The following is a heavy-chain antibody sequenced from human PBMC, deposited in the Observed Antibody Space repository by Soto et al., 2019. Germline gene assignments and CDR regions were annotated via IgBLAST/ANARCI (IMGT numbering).Heavy chain of an antibody. J-gene: IGHJ1*01. D-gene: IGHD2-15*01. CDR2: IYWDDDK. V-gene: IGHV2-5*02. CDR1: GFSLSTSGVG. Sequence: QITLKESGPPLVKPTQTLTLTCTFSGFSLSTSGVGVGWIRQPPGKALEWLALIYWDDDKRYSPSLKSRLTITKDTXXNXVXXTMTNMDPVDTATYYCAHRPGYCSGGSCYSQYFQHWGQGTLVTVSS. CDR3: AHRPGYCSGGSCYSQYFQH.